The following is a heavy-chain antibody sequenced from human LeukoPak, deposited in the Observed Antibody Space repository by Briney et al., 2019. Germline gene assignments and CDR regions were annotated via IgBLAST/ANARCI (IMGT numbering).Heavy chain of an antibody. CDR3: ARHSGTYFDY. J-gene: IGHJ4*02. V-gene: IGHV3-7*01. D-gene: IGHD1-26*01. CDR2: IKQDGSEK. Sequence: PVGCLRLSCAASGFTFSSYWMSWVRPGPGKGLEWVANIKQDGSEKYYVDSVKGRFTISRDNAKNSLYLQMNSLRAEDTAVYYCARHSGTYFDYWGQGTLVTVSS. CDR1: GFTFSSYW.